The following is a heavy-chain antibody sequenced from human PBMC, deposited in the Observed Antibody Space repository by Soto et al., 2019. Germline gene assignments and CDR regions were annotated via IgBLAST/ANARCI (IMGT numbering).Heavy chain of an antibody. CDR3: ARGLPYDYSWGSYRGRRNWFDP. CDR2: INHSGST. CDR1: GGSFSGYY. D-gene: IGHD3-16*02. J-gene: IGHJ5*02. Sequence: SETLSLTCAVYGGSFSGYYWSWIRQPPGKGLEWIGEINHSGSTNYNPSLKSRVTISVDTSKNQFSLKLSSVTAADTAVYYCARGLPYDYSWGSYRGRRNWFDPWGQGTLVTVSS. V-gene: IGHV4-34*01.